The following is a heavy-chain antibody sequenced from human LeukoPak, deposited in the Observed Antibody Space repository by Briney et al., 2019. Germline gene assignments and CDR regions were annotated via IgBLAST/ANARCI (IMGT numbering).Heavy chain of an antibody. Sequence: PGGSLRLSCAACGFTFLGSALHWVRQASGKGLEWVGRIRSKANSYATAYAASVKGRFTISRDDSKNTAYLQMNSLKTEDTAVYYCSREEYCGGDCYSGVDWFDPWGQRALVTVSS. V-gene: IGHV3-73*01. J-gene: IGHJ5*02. CDR1: GFTFLGSA. CDR3: SREEYCGGDCYSGVDWFDP. CDR2: IRSKANSYAT. D-gene: IGHD2-21*02.